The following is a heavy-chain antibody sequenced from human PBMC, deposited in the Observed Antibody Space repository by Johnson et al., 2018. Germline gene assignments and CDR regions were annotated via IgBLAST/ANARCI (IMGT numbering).Heavy chain of an antibody. CDR1: GFAFSGSA. D-gene: IGHD3-22*01. J-gene: IGHJ3*02. V-gene: IGHV3-73*01. CDR2: IRSKANSFAT. Sequence: EVQLLESGGGLVQPGGSXKLSCAASGFAFSGSAMHWVRQASGKGLEWVGRIRSKANSFATAYAASGEGRVTISRDDSKNMVYRQMGSLRIEDTGVYYCVTEGYDYYDNSGYSPDAFDIWGQGTKVTVSS. CDR3: VTEGYDYYDNSGYSPDAFDI.